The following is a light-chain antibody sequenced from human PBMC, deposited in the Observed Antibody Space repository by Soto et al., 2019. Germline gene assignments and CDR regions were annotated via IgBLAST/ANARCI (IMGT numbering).Light chain of an antibody. Sequence: EIVLTQSPGTLSLSPGERATLSCRASPSVSSSYLAWYPQKPGQAPRVXIYGASSRATGIPDRCSGSGAGTDCTLTISRLEPADFEVDVCQQCGSSTPTFGPGTQVDIK. V-gene: IGKV3-20*01. J-gene: IGKJ1*01. CDR3: QQCGSSTPT. CDR2: GAS. CDR1: PSVSSSY.